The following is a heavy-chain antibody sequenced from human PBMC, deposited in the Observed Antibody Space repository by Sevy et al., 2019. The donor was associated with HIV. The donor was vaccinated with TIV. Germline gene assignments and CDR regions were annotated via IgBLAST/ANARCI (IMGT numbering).Heavy chain of an antibody. CDR2: ISYDGSNK. D-gene: IGHD6-13*01. J-gene: IGHJ4*02. CDR3: ASEKYSSRGSVDY. V-gene: IGHV3-30-3*01. CDR1: GFTFSSYA. Sequence: GGSLRLSCAASGFTFSSYAMHWVRQAPGKGLEWVAVISYDGSNKYYADSVKGRFTISRDNSKNTRYLQMNSLGAEDTAVYYCASEKYSSRGSVDYWGQGTLVTVSS.